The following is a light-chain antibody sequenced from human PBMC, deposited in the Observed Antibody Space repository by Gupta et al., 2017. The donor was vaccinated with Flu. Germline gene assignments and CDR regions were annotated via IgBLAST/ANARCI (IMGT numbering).Light chain of an antibody. J-gene: IGKJ2*02. CDR3: LQDYFYPRT. CDR1: QDIGND. V-gene: IGKV1-6*01. CDR2: GAF. Sequence: PSSLSASVGDRVTITCRASQDIGNDLAWYQQTPGKAPKLLIYGAFRLQGGVPSRFSGSGFGTDFTLTINSLQPDDFATYFCLQDYFYPRTFGQGTKLEIK.